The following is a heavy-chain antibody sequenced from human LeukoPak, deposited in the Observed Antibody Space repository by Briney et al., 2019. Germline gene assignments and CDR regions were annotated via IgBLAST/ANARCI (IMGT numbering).Heavy chain of an antibody. D-gene: IGHD6-6*01. V-gene: IGHV3-21*01. CDR1: GFTFSSSA. CDR2: ISGSSSYI. Sequence: PGGSLRLSCAASGFTFSSSAMSWVRQAPGKGLEWVSSISGSSSYIYYADSVKGRFTISRDNAKNSLYLQMNSLRAGDTALYYCARADSNIAARRIGFDYWGQGTLVTVSS. CDR3: ARADSNIAARRIGFDY. J-gene: IGHJ4*02.